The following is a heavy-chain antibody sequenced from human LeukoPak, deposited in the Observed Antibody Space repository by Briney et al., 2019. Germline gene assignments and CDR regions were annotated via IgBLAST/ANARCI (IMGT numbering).Heavy chain of an antibody. CDR2: IYSGGST. Sequence: SGGSLRLSCAASGFAVSHNYMSWVRQAPGKGLEWVSCIYSGGSTDYADSVKGRFTISRDNSRNTLYLQMNSLRAEDTAVYYCARGSRSSGWFDYWGQGTLVTVSS. CDR3: ARGSRSSGWFDY. J-gene: IGHJ4*02. CDR1: GFAVSHNY. V-gene: IGHV3-53*01. D-gene: IGHD6-19*01.